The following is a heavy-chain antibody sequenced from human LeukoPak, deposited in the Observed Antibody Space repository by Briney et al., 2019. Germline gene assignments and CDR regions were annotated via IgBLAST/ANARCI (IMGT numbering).Heavy chain of an antibody. CDR2: IFINDDR. CDR1: EFTVSSNY. D-gene: IGHD5-24*01. CDR3: TRDQMNY. Sequence: AGSLRLSCTASEFTVSSNYMLWVRQAPGKGLEWVSLIFINDDRNYADSVKGRFTISRDSSKIMVYLQMNSLRVGDTGMYYCTRDQMNYWGQGTLVTAAS. J-gene: IGHJ4*02. V-gene: IGHV3-53*01.